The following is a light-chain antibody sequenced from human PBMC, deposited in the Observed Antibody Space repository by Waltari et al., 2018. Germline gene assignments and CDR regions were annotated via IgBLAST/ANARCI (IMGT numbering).Light chain of an antibody. Sequence: DIQMTQSPSTLSASVGDRVTISCRASQSVGTWLAWYQQKTGKAPKLLIYMASSLESGVPSRFRGSGSGTEFTLTISRLQPDDFATYSCQQYSSFSTFGQGTKVDI. CDR3: QQYSSFST. CDR2: MAS. J-gene: IGKJ2*01. CDR1: QSVGTW. V-gene: IGKV1-5*03.